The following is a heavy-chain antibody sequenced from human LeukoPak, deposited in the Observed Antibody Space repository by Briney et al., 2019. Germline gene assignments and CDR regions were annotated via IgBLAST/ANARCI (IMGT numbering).Heavy chain of an antibody. CDR2: ITRDGNEK. CDR1: GLIFSTYW. D-gene: IGHD2-2*01. J-gene: IGHJ4*02. CDR3: AKGRVGSTGYYFDY. Sequence: PGGSLRLSCEVSGLIFSTYWMTWVRQAPGKGLEWVATITRDGNEKYYVDSVKGRFTISRDNAKDSLCLQMNSLRAEDTAVYYCAKGRVGSTGYYFDYWGQGTLVTVSS. V-gene: IGHV3-7*03.